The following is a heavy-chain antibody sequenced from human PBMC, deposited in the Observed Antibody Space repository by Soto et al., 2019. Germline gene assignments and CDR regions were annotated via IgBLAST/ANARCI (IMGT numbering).Heavy chain of an antibody. D-gene: IGHD5-12*01. CDR2: IKSKTDGGTT. J-gene: IGHJ4*02. CDR3: TTDPEMATVDY. V-gene: IGHV3-15*07. Sequence: SVSNAWMNWVRQAPGKGLEWVGRIKSKTDGGTTDYAAPVKGRFTISRDDSKNTLYLQMNSLKTKDTAVYYCTTDPEMATVDYWGQGTLVTVSS. CDR1: SVSNAW.